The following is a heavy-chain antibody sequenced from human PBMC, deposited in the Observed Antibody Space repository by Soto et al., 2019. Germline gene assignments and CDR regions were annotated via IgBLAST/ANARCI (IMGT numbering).Heavy chain of an antibody. J-gene: IGHJ4*02. CDR3: ARVGGNSLYYFDY. CDR1: GYTFTGYY. D-gene: IGHD2-21*02. CDR2: INPNSGGT. Sequence: ASVKVSCKASGYTFTGYYMHWVRQAPGQGLEWMGWINPNSGGTNYAQKFQGWVTMTRDTSISTAYMELSRLRSDDTAVYYCARVGGNSLYYFDYWGQGTLVTVSS. V-gene: IGHV1-2*04.